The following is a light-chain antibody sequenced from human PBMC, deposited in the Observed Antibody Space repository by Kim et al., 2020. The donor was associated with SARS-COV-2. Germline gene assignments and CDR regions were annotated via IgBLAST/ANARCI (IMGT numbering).Light chain of an antibody. CDR2: RDS. CDR3: QVWDSSTGV. V-gene: IGLV3-9*01. CDR1: NIGSKN. Sequence: SYDLTQPLSVSVALGQTARITCGGNNIGSKNVHWYQQKPGQAPVLVIYRDSNRPSGIPERFSGSNSGNTATLTISRAQAGDEADYYCQVWDSSTGVFGGGTQLTVL. J-gene: IGLJ3*02.